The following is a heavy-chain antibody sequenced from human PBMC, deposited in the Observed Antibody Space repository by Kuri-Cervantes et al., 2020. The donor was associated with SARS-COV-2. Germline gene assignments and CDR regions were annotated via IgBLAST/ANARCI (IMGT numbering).Heavy chain of an antibody. CDR2: IYHTGSP. CDR3: ARSPYDFWSGSWG. CDR1: GGSVSDRNSY. D-gene: IGHD3-3*01. V-gene: IGHV4-61*01. Sequence: SETLSLTCTVSGGSVSDRNSYWTWIRQSPGKGPEWVGYIYHTGSPTYSPSLKSRVTISLDKPKNQFSLRLTSVTAADTAVYYCARSPYDFWSGSWGWGQGTLVTVSS. J-gene: IGHJ4*02.